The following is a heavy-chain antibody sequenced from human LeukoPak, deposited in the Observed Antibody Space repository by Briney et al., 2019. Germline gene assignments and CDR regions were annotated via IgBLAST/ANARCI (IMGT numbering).Heavy chain of an antibody. D-gene: IGHD1-1*01. CDR1: GFSFSSYA. J-gene: IGHJ5*02. Sequence: GGSLRFSCAASGFSFSSYAMSWVRQAPVRGLEWVSSMKGGGGDTFYADFVKGRFTLSRDDSRNTVYLQLNSLRVEDTAVYYCARAGWVSNADAVSWGQGTLVTVSS. CDR2: MKGGGGDT. V-gene: IGHV3-23*01. CDR3: ARAGWVSNADAVS.